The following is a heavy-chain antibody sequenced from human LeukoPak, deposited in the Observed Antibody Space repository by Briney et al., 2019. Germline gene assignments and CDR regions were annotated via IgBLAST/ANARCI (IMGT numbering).Heavy chain of an antibody. CDR2: ISSDGSNK. Sequence: TGGSLRLSCAASGFTLSNYPMHWVRQAPGKGLEWVAVISSDGSNKYFADSVKGRFTMSRDNSKNTLYLQMNSLRAEDTAVYYCARETAYYYDSSGYCLDYWGQGTLVTVSS. CDR1: GFTLSNYP. CDR3: ARETAYYYDSSGYCLDY. D-gene: IGHD3-22*01. J-gene: IGHJ4*02. V-gene: IGHV3-30-3*01.